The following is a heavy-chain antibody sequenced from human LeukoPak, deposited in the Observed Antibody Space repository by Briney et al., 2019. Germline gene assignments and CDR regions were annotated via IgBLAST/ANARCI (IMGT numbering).Heavy chain of an antibody. D-gene: IGHD6-19*01. Sequence: PGGSLRLSCAASGFTFSSYAMSWVRQAPGKGLEWVSAISGSGGSTYYADSVKGRFTISRDNSKNTLYLQMNSLRAEDTAVYYCAKVGLWWVSGWYYFDYWGQGTLVTVSS. CDR1: GFTFSSYA. CDR3: AKVGLWWVSGWYYFDY. J-gene: IGHJ4*02. V-gene: IGHV3-23*01. CDR2: ISGSGGST.